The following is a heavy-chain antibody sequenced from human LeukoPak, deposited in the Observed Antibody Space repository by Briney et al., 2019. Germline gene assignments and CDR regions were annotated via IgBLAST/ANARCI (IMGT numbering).Heavy chain of an antibody. CDR2: IYWDDDK. Sequence: SGPTLVKPTQTLTLTCTFSGFSLSTSGVGVGWIRQPPGKALEWLALIYWDDDKRYSPSLKSRLTITKDTSKNQVVLTMTDMDPVDTATYYCAHTSSSSWYGYAFDIWGQGTMVTVSS. CDR3: AHTSSSSWYGYAFDI. V-gene: IGHV2-5*02. CDR1: GFSLSTSGVG. J-gene: IGHJ3*02. D-gene: IGHD6-13*01.